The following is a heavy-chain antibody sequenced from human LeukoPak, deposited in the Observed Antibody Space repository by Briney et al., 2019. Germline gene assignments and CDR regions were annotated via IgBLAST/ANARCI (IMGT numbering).Heavy chain of an antibody. Sequence: GESLQISRTGSGYSFTTYWIVWVRPMPGKGLEWMGIIFPCDSETRYSLSFQGQVTISADKSIGSAYLQWSSLKASDTAMYYCARTESYSSSSGLDYWGQGTLVTVSS. CDR1: GYSFTTYW. CDR2: IFPCDSET. J-gene: IGHJ4*02. CDR3: ARTESYSSSSGLDY. D-gene: IGHD6-6*01. V-gene: IGHV5-51*01.